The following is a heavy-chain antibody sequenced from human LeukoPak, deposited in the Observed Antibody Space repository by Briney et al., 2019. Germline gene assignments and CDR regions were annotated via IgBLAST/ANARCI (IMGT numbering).Heavy chain of an antibody. D-gene: IGHD3-22*01. CDR2: INPSGGST. J-gene: IGHJ4*02. CDR3: ARASSSGRRFDY. V-gene: IGHV1-46*01. CDR1: GYTFTSYY. Sequence: ASVTVSFKSSGYTFTSYYMHWERQAPGQGLEWMGIINPSGGSTTSYAQKFQGRVTMTRDTSTSTVDMELNSLTSEDTAVYYCARASSSGRRFDYWGQGTLVTVSS.